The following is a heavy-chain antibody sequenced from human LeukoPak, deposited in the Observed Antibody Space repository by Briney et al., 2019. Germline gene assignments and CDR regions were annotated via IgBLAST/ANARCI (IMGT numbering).Heavy chain of an antibody. D-gene: IGHD2-21*01. CDR2: IKQDGSEK. CDR3: ARYSRGLIY. V-gene: IGHV3-7*01. J-gene: IGHJ4*02. CDR1: GFTFSSYW. Sequence: GGSLRLSCAASGFTFSSYWMSWVRQAPGKGREWVANIKQDGSEKHYVDSLTGRFTTSRDNATNSLYLQMNSRRAEDMAVYYCARYSRGLIYWGQGTLVTVSS.